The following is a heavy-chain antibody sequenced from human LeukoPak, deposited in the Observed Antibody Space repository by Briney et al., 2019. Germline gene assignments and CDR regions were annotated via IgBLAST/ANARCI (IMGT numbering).Heavy chain of an antibody. CDR3: ASAPLSGTYYTDAFDI. Sequence: SETLSLTCAVSGGSISTNNWWTWVRQPPGKGLEWIGEIHHSGSTDYNPSLKSRVTISPDKSKNQFSLTLTSGTAADTAVYFCASAPLSGTYYTDAFDIWGQGTMVTVSS. J-gene: IGHJ3*02. CDR2: IHHSGST. D-gene: IGHD1-26*01. CDR1: GGSISTNNW. V-gene: IGHV4-4*02.